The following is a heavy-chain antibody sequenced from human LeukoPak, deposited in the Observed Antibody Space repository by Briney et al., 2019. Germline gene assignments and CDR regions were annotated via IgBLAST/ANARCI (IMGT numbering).Heavy chain of an antibody. J-gene: IGHJ4*02. V-gene: IGHV3-48*03. CDR2: NRSRRSTI. CDR1: GFTFSSYE. CDR3: ARDSTNYDYVWGSYRHPFDY. D-gene: IGHD3-16*02. Sequence: QPGGSLRLSCAASGFTFSSYEMNSVRQAPGEGREWVSYNRSRRSTIHYTDSVKGRFTISRDNAKNSLYLQMDSLRAEDTAVYYCARDSTNYDYVWGSYRHPFDYWGQGTLVTVSS.